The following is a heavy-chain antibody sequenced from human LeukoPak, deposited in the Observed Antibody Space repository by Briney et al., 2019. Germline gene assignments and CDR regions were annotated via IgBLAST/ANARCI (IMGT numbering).Heavy chain of an antibody. J-gene: IGHJ5*02. Sequence: ASVKVSCKASGYTFTSYDFDWLRQAPGQGLEWMGWISAYNGNTNYAQKLQGRVTMTTDTSTSTAYMELRSLRSDDTAVYYCARDHAPWRIAAAVSNWFDPWGQGTLVTVSS. CDR3: ARDHAPWRIAAAVSNWFDP. V-gene: IGHV1-18*04. D-gene: IGHD6-13*01. CDR1: GYTFTSYD. CDR2: ISAYNGNT.